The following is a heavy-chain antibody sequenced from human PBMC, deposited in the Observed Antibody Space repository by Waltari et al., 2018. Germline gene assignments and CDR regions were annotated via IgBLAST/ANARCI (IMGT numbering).Heavy chain of an antibody. CDR3: AKGKASGRFDWFDP. CDR1: GFTFSNYA. V-gene: IGHV3-23*01. J-gene: IGHJ5*02. Sequence: EVQLLESGGGLVQPGGSLRLSCAASGFTFSNYAMMWVRQAPGKWLEWVESICGGGGSTFYADSVKGRYTISRDNAKNTLYVQMNSLRVDDSAIYYCAKGKASGRFDWFDPWGQGTLVTGSS. CDR2: ICGGGGST. D-gene: IGHD3-16*01.